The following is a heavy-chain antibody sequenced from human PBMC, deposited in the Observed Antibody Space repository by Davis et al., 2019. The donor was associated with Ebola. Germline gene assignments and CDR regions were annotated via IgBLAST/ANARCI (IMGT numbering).Heavy chain of an antibody. CDR3: ARVRTGLDY. CDR1: GFTFSSYG. J-gene: IGHJ4*02. CDR2: ISYDGSNK. V-gene: IGHV3-30*03. Sequence: GGSLRLSCAASGFTFSSYGMHWVRQAPGKGLEWVAVISYDGSNKYYADSVKGRFTISRDNAKNSLYLQMNSLRAEDTAVYYCARVRTGLDYWGQGTLVTVSS. D-gene: IGHD2-8*02.